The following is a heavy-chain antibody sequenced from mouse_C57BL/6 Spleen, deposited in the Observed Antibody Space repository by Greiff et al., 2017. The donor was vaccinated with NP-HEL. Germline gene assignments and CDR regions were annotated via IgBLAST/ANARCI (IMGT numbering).Heavy chain of an antibody. Sequence: VQLQQSGASVKISCKASGYAFSSYWMNWVKQRPGKGLEWIGQIYPEDGDTNYNGKFKGKATLTADKSSSTAYMQLSSLTSEDSAVYFCARPAQATPYAMDYWGQGTSVTVSS. D-gene: IGHD3-2*02. J-gene: IGHJ4*01. CDR2: IYPEDGDT. V-gene: IGHV1-80*01. CDR3: ARPAQATPYAMDY. CDR1: GYAFSSYW.